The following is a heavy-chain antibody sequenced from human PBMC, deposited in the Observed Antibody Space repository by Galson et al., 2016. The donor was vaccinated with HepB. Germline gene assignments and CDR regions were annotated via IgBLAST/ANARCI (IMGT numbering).Heavy chain of an antibody. CDR3: ARSVSSAWHTFDS. D-gene: IGHD6-25*01. CDR1: GFTFSDYT. V-gene: IGHV3-30*04. J-gene: IGHJ4*02. Sequence: SLRLSCAASGFTFSDYTMHWIRQAPGQAPGEGLEWVAVISEDGTQKYLADSVKGRFTISRDNSRSISYLRMNSLRREDTAIYYCARSVSSAWHTFDSWGQGTLVPVSS. CDR2: ISEDGTQK.